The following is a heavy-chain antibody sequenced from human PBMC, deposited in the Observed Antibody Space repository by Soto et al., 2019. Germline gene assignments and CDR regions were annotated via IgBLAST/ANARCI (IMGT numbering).Heavy chain of an antibody. CDR2: INPNCGGT. Sequence: VASVKVSCKTSGYNFSDYDIYWVRQAPGQGLEWVGWINPNCGGTTYSQKFQGRAMMTRDTSTRTAYMELTSLKSDDTAIYYCERDRRPYNRPSYYNYALDVWGELTTLVVAS. D-gene: IGHD1-1*01. J-gene: IGHJ6*02. CDR1: GYNFSDYD. CDR3: ERDRRPYNRPSYYNYALDV. V-gene: IGHV1-2*02.